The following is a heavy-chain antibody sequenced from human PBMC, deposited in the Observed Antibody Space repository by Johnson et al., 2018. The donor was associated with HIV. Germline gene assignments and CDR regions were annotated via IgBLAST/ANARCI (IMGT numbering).Heavy chain of an antibody. J-gene: IGHJ3*01. Sequence: VLLLESGGGLVQPGGSLRLSCAASGFSFDSHAINWVRQAPGKGLKWVSAISYGGSSTYYADSVKGRFTISRDNSRSTVYLHMINLRADDTALYYCAREISRYYYDYAAFDLWGQGTTVTVSS. CDR2: ISYGGSST. D-gene: IGHD3-22*01. CDR1: GFSFDSHA. V-gene: IGHV3-23*01. CDR3: AREISRYYYDYAAFDL.